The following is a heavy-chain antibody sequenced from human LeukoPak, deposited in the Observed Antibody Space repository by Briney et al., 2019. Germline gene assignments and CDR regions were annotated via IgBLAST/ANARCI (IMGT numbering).Heavy chain of an antibody. CDR2: INSDGSTT. D-gene: IGHD2-2*01. V-gene: IGHV3-74*01. CDR3: TKDDDSTSYYFDY. Sequence: PGGSLRLSCAASGFTFSSYWMYWVRQAPGKGLGWVSRINSDGSTTSYADSVKGRFTISRENAKNTLYLQMNSLRAEDTAVYYCTKDDDSTSYYFDYWGQGTLVTVSS. J-gene: IGHJ4*02. CDR1: GFTFSSYW.